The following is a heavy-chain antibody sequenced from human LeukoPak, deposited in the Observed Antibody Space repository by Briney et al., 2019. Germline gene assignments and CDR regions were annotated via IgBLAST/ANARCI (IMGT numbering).Heavy chain of an antibody. V-gene: IGHV3-74*03. CDR1: GFTISNYW. Sequence: PGGSLRLSCVGSGFTISNYWMHWVRQAPGTGLVWVSRIHPDGSITTYADSVKGRSTISRDNAKNTLYLQMNSLRAEDTATYYCAKDYCRDGNCPFPFLDSWGQGTQVTVSS. J-gene: IGHJ4*02. CDR3: AKDYCRDGNCPFPFLDS. CDR2: IHPDGSIT. D-gene: IGHD2-15*01.